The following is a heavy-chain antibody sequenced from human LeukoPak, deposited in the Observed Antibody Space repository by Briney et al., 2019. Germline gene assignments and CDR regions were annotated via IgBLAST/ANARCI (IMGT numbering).Heavy chain of an antibody. CDR2: ISSSSSYI. CDR1: GFTFSSYS. CDR3: ARDISGWLDY. D-gene: IGHD6-19*01. Sequence: GGSLRLSCAASGFTFSSYSMNWVRQAPGKGLEWISYISSSSSYIYYADSVKGRFTISRDNAKNSLYLQMNSLRAEDTAVYYCARDISGWLDYWGQGTLVTVSS. J-gene: IGHJ4*02. V-gene: IGHV3-21*01.